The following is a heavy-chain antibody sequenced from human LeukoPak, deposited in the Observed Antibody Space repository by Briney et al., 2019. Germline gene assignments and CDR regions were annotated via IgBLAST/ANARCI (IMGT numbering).Heavy chain of an antibody. D-gene: IGHD6-13*01. CDR3: ARGGISWYYFDY. Sequence: GGSLRLSCAASGFTFSLYWMHWVRQAPGKGLEWVAVISYDGNNKYYADSVKGRFTISGDNSKNTLYLQMNSLRAEDTAVYFCARGGISWYYFDYWGQGTLVTVSS. J-gene: IGHJ4*02. CDR2: ISYDGNNK. CDR1: GFTFSLYW. V-gene: IGHV3-30-3*01.